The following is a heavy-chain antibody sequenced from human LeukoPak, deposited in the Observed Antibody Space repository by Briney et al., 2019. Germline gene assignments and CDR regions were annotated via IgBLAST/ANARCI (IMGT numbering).Heavy chain of an antibody. Sequence: GGSLRLSCAVSGFSFSSYSMNWVRQAPGKGLEWVSYISSRSTSIYYADSVRGRFTISRDNARNSLYLQMNSLRAEDTAVYYCARGGYYDSSYTFDIWGQGTRVTVSS. CDR1: GFSFSSYS. CDR3: ARGGYYDSSYTFDI. J-gene: IGHJ3*02. D-gene: IGHD3-22*01. V-gene: IGHV3-48*01. CDR2: ISSRSTSI.